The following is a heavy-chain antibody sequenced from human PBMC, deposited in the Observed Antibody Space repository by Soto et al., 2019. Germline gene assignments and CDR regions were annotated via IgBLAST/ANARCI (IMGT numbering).Heavy chain of an antibody. Sequence: GGSLRLSCAASGFTFSSYSMNWVRQAPGKGLEWVSSISSSSSYIYYADSVKGRFTISRDNAKNPLYLQMNSLRAEDTAVYYCARSGDRVGYFQHWGQGTLVTVSS. CDR2: ISSSSSYI. D-gene: IGHD2-21*01. CDR3: ARSGDRVGYFQH. J-gene: IGHJ1*01. V-gene: IGHV3-21*01. CDR1: GFTFSSYS.